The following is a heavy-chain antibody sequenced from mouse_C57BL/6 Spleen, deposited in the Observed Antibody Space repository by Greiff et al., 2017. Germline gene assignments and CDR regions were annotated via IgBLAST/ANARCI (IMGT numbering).Heavy chain of an antibody. CDR2: IRSKGNNYAT. CDR3: VIHNDYGGAY. D-gene: IGHD2-4*01. J-gene: IGHJ3*01. Sequence: GGGLVQPKGSLKLSCAASGFSFNTYAMNWVRQAPGKGLEWVARIRSKGNNYATYYADSVKDRFTISRDDSESMLYLQMNNLKTEDTAMYYRVIHNDYGGAYWGQGTLVTVSA. V-gene: IGHV10-1*01. CDR1: GFSFNTYA.